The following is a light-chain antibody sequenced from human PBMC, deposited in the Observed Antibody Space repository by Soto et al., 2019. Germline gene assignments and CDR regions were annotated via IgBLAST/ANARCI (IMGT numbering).Light chain of an antibody. Sequence: SYVLTQSPSVSVAPGKTARVTCGGNNIGSKSVHWYQQKPGQAPVLVISYDSDRPSGIPERFSGSNSGNTATLTISGVEAGDEADYYCQVWDRNSDHLVFGGGTKLTVL. CDR2: YDS. CDR1: NIGSKS. V-gene: IGLV3-21*04. CDR3: QVWDRNSDHLV. J-gene: IGLJ3*02.